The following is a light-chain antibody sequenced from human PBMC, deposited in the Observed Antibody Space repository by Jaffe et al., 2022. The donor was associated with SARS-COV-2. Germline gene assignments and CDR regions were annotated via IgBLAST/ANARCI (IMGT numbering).Light chain of an antibody. J-gene: IGKJ1*01. CDR1: QSISNG. CDR2: KAS. Sequence: DIQMTQSPSTLSASVGDRVIITCRASQSISNGLAWYQQKPGKAPKLLIYKASFLESGVPSRFSGSGSGTEFTLTITSLQPDDFATYYCQQSWTFGQGTKVEVK. V-gene: IGKV1-5*03. CDR3: QQSWT.